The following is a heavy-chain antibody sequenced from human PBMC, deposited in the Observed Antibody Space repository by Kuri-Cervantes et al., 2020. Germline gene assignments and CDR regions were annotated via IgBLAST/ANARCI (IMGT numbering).Heavy chain of an antibody. J-gene: IGHJ4*02. CDR3: VKGGLYGDYLDH. D-gene: IGHD2-8*01. V-gene: IGHV3-23*01. Sequence: GESLKISCAASGFTFSSYAMSWVRQAPGKGLEWVSAISGSGGSTYYADSVKGRFTISRDNSKNTLYLQVNSLRAGDTAVYYCVKGGLYGDYLDHWGQGTLVTVSS. CDR2: ISGSGGST. CDR1: GFTFSSYA.